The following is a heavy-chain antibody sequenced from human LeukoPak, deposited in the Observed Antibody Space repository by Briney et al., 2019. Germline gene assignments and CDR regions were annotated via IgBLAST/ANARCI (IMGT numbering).Heavy chain of an antibody. CDR1: GYTFTGYY. Sequence: ASVKVSWKASGYTFTGYYMHWVRQAPGQGLEWMGWINPNSGGTNYAQKFQGRVTMTRDTSISTAYMELSRLRSDDTAVYYCARVDLDCSSTSCYGPYYYGMDVWGQGTTVTVSS. J-gene: IGHJ6*02. CDR2: INPNSGGT. V-gene: IGHV1-2*02. D-gene: IGHD2-2*01. CDR3: ARVDLDCSSTSCYGPYYYGMDV.